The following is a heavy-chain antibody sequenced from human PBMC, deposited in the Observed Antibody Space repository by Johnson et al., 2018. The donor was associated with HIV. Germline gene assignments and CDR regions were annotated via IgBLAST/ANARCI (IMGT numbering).Heavy chain of an antibody. V-gene: IGHV3-23*04. Sequence: VQLVESGGGLVQPGGSLRLSCAASGFTFSSYAMDWVRQAPGKGLEWVSAISGSGGSTYYADSVQGRFTISRDNSKNTLYLQMNSLRAEDTAVYYCARAGAVGFDAFDIWGQGTMVTVSS. CDR2: ISGSGGST. CDR1: GFTFSSYA. CDR3: ARAGAVGFDAFDI. D-gene: IGHD6-19*01. J-gene: IGHJ3*02.